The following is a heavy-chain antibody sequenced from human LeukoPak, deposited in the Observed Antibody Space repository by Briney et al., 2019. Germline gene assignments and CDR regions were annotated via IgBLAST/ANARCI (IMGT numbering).Heavy chain of an antibody. J-gene: IGHJ5*02. CDR2: IYYSGST. D-gene: IGHD2-15*01. CDR3: ARNIGYCSGDSCYSRWFDP. Sequence: SETLSLTCTVSGGSISSYYWRWIRQPPGQGLEWVGYIYYSGSTNYNPSLKSRLTISVDTSKNQFSLKLSSVTAADTAVYYCARNIGYCSGDSCYSRWFDPWGQGTLVTVSS. V-gene: IGHV4-59*01. CDR1: GGSISSYY.